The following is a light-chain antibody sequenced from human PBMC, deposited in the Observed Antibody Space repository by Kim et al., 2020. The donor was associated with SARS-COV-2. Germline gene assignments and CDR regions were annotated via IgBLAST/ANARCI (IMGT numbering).Light chain of an antibody. J-gene: IGKJ2*01. V-gene: IGKV3-11*01. Sequence: TLSLSPAERAPLSCRAIQTVRTYVAWYQQKPGQAPRLLIYDASNRAAGIPARFSGSGSGTDFTLTISSLEPEDFAVYYCQQRSDYSFGQGTKLEI. CDR2: DAS. CDR1: QTVRTY. CDR3: QQRSDYS.